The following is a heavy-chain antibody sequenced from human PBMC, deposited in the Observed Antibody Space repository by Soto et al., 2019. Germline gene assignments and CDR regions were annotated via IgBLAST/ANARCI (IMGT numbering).Heavy chain of an antibody. CDR1: SGSLSSGGYY. J-gene: IGHJ5*02. V-gene: IGHV4-31*03. CDR2: IYFTGIT. CDR3: QRDTKYPKVNWFDI. Sequence: PSETLSLTCTVSSGSLSSGGYYWNWIRQHPVKGLEWIGYIYFTGITYSTPSLKSRVTLSVDTSKSQFSLELRSVTAADTAIYYCQRDTKYPKVNWFDIWGPGVLVTVSS. D-gene: IGHD2-8*01.